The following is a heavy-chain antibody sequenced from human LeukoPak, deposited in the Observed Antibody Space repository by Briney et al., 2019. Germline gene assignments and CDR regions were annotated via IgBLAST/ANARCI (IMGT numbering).Heavy chain of an antibody. CDR3: AKVQIGGYAAAGPLGY. V-gene: IGHV3-9*01. Sequence: PGGSLRLSCAASGFTFDDYAMHWVRQAPGKGLEWVSGISWNSGSIGYADSVKGRFTISRDNAKNSLYLQMNSLRAEDTAVYYCAKVQIGGYAAAGPLGYWGQGTLVTVSS. D-gene: IGHD6-13*01. J-gene: IGHJ4*02. CDR2: ISWNSGSI. CDR1: GFTFDDYA.